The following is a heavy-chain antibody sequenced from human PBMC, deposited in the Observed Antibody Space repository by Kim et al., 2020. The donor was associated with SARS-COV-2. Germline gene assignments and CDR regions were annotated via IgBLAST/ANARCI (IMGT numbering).Heavy chain of an antibody. Sequence: SETLSLTCAVYGGSFSGYYWSWIRQPPGKGLEWIGEINHSGSTNYNPSLKSRVTISVDTSKNQFSLKLSSVTAADTAVYYCARVILYCSSTSCYSDYYYYGMDVWGLGTTVTVSS. CDR1: GGSFSGYY. CDR2: INHSGST. V-gene: IGHV4-34*01. CDR3: ARVILYCSSTSCYSDYYYYGMDV. J-gene: IGHJ6*02. D-gene: IGHD2-2*01.